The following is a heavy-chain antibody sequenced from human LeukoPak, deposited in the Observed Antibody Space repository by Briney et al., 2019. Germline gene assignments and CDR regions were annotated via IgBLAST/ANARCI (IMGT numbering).Heavy chain of an antibody. Sequence: PGGSLRLSCAASGFTFSSYAMHWVRQAPGKGLEWVAVISSDGSNKYYADSVKGRFTVSRDNSKNTLYLQMNSLRAEDTAVFYCASDPSNILSTGFYYYYYMDVWGKGTTVTVSS. CDR2: ISSDGSNK. CDR1: GFTFSSYA. J-gene: IGHJ6*03. CDR3: ASDPSNILSTGFYYYYYMDV. D-gene: IGHD2-15*01. V-gene: IGHV3-30*04.